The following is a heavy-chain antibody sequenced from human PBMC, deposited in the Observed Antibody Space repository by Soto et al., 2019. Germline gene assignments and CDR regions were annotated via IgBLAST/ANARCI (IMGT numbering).Heavy chain of an antibody. CDR1: GFTFSDYA. Sequence: PGGSLRLSCTASGFTFSDYAMSWVRQAPGKGLEWVGFIRSNAYGGTAEYAASVKGRFAISRDDSKSIAYLQMNSLKSEDTALYYCTRDLSPPSSCGGDYYGMDVWGQGTTVTVSS. V-gene: IGHV3-49*04. CDR2: IRSNAYGGTA. D-gene: IGHD2-21*01. J-gene: IGHJ6*02. CDR3: TRDLSPPSSCGGDYYGMDV.